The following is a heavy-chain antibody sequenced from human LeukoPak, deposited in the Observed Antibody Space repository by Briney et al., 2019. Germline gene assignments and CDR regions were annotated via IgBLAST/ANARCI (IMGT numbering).Heavy chain of an antibody. Sequence: SQTLSLSCAISGDSVSSNSAAWNWIRQSPSRGLEWLGRTYYRSKWYNDYAVSVKSRITINPDTSKNQFSLQLNSVTPEDTAVYYCARVQDYYGSGSPFDYWGQGTLVTVSS. J-gene: IGHJ4*02. CDR1: GDSVSSNSAA. D-gene: IGHD3-10*01. CDR3: ARVQDYYGSGSPFDY. V-gene: IGHV6-1*01. CDR2: TYYRSKWYN.